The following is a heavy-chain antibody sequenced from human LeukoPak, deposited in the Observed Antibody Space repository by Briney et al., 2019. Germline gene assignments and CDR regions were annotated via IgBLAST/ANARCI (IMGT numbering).Heavy chain of an antibody. CDR2: IEPDGSET. CDR1: GFSFSSHW. J-gene: IGHJ4*02. CDR3: ARLYSTGWYGGPDY. D-gene: IGHD6-19*01. V-gene: IGHV3-7*01. Sequence: GGSLRLSCAGSGFSFSSHWMSWVRQAPGKGLEWVANIEPDGSETYYVDSVKGRFTISRDNAKNSLFLQMSSLRAEDTAVYYCARLYSTGWYGGPDYWGQGTLAAVSS.